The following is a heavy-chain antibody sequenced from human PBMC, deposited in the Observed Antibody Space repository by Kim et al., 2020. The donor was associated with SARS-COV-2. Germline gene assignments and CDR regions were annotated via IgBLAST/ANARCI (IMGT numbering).Heavy chain of an antibody. CDR2: IWYDGSNK. CDR3: ARDLFAYCDGDCSIDY. V-gene: IGHV3-33*01. CDR1: GFTFSSYG. D-gene: IGHD2-21*01. J-gene: IGHJ4*01. Sequence: GGSLRLSCAASGFTFSSYGMHWVRQAPGKGLEWVAVIWYDGSNKYYADSMMGRFTISRDNSKNTLYLQMNRLRAEDTAVYYCARDLFAYCDGDCSIDYWG.